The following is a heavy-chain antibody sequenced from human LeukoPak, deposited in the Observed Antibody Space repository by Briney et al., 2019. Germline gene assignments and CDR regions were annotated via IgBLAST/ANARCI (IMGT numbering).Heavy chain of an antibody. J-gene: IGHJ3*02. D-gene: IGHD2-15*01. CDR3: ASAGVVVAATDAFDI. CDR2: INPNSGGT. V-gene: IGHV1-2*02. Sequence: ASVKVSCKASGYTFTGYYMHWVRQAPGQGLEWMGWINPNSGGTNYAQKFQGRVTMTRDMSTSTVYMELSSLRSEDTAVYYCASAGVVVAATDAFDIWGQGTMVTVSS. CDR1: GYTFTGYY.